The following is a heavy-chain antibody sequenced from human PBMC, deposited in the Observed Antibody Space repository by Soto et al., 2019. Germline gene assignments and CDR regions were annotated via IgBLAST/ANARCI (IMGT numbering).Heavy chain of an antibody. J-gene: IGHJ6*02. V-gene: IGHV3-30*18. CDR3: AKDRNYIAIVEMATTGMDV. D-gene: IGHD1-1*01. CDR2: ISYNGKNE. CDR1: GLTFGNKG. Sequence: QVQLEESGGAVAKPGRPLRLPCEASGLTFGNKGMPWSRRAPGKGLEWVEVISYNGKNEHYADSLKGRFTISRDNSKNTVFLQMNSLTPEDTAVYYCAKDRNYIAIVEMATTGMDVWGQGTTVTVSS.